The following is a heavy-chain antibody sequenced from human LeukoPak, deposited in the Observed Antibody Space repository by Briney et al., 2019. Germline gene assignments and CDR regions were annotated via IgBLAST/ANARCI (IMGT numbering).Heavy chain of an antibody. CDR1: GGSISIYY. J-gene: IGHJ5*02. Sequence: SETLSLTCTVSGGSISIYYWSWIRQPPGKGLEWIGYIYYSGSTNYNPSLKSRVTISVDTSKNQFSLKLSSVTAADTAVYYCARQGYYSEDWFDPWGQGTLVTVSS. V-gene: IGHV4-59*01. D-gene: IGHD3-22*01. CDR2: IYYSGST. CDR3: ARQGYYSEDWFDP.